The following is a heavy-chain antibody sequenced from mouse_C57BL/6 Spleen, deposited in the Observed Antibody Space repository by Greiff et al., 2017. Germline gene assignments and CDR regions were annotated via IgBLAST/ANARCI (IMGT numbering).Heavy chain of an antibody. CDR3: ARGGSPYYYAMDY. CDR2: ISYDGSN. CDR1: GYSITSGYY. D-gene: IGHD1-1*02. V-gene: IGHV3-6*01. Sequence: DVKLQESGPGLVKPSQSLSLTCSVTGYSITSGYYWNWIRQFPGNKLEWMGYISYDGSNNYNQSLKNRISITRDPSKNQFFLNLNSVTTEDTATDYCARGGSPYYYAMDYGGQGTSVTVSS. J-gene: IGHJ4*01.